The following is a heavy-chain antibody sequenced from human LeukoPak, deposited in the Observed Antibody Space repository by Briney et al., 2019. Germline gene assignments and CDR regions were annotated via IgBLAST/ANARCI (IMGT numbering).Heavy chain of an antibody. CDR2: INPNSGGT. J-gene: IGHJ4*02. CDR1: GYTLTGYY. Sequence: ASVKVSCKACGYTLTGYYMHWVRQAPGQGLELMGWINPNSGGTNYAQKFQGRVTMTRDTSISTAYMELSRLRSDDTAVYYCARGFYGIVGATFGFDYWGQGTLVTVFS. V-gene: IGHV1-2*02. CDR3: ARGFYGIVGATFGFDY. D-gene: IGHD1-26*01.